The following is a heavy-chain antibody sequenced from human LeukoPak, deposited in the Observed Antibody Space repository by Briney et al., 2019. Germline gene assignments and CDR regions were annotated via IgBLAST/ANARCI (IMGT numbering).Heavy chain of an antibody. CDR2: FYYSGNT. V-gene: IGHV4-39*01. J-gene: IGHJ4*02. Sequence: SETLSLTCSVSGDSISSSKYYWGWVRQPPGKGRESIGGFYYSGNTYHTPSLKSRVTVSVDTAKSQFSLKMTSVTAADTAVYYCASGLAVGGVPDCWGQGTLVIVSS. D-gene: IGHD2-8*02. CDR1: GDSISSSKYY. CDR3: ASGLAVGGVPDC.